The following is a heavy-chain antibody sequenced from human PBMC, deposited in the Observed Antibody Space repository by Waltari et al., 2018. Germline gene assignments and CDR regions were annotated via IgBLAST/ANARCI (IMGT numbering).Heavy chain of an antibody. V-gene: IGHV4-39*07. CDR1: GGSISSSSYY. Sequence: QLQLQESGPGLVKPSETLSLTCTVSGGSISSSSYYWGWIRQPPGKGLEWIGSIYYSGRTYYNPSLKSRVTISVDTSKNQFSLKLSSVTAADTAVYYCARDPYSSGWYFSYYFDYWGQGTLVTVSS. CDR3: ARDPYSSGWYFSYYFDY. CDR2: IYYSGRT. J-gene: IGHJ4*02. D-gene: IGHD6-19*01.